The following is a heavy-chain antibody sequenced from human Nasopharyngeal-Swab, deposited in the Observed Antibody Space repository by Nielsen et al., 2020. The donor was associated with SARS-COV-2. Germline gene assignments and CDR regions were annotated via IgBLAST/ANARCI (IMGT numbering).Heavy chain of an antibody. Sequence: RQAPGKGLEWIGYMYYSGNTNYNPSLKSRVTILLDISKNQFSLKLNSVTAADTAVYYCARYRSSNGWPQGNWFDPWGQGTLVTVSS. CDR3: ARYRSSNGWPQGNWFDP. CDR2: MYYSGNT. J-gene: IGHJ5*02. V-gene: IGHV4-59*12. D-gene: IGHD6-19*01.